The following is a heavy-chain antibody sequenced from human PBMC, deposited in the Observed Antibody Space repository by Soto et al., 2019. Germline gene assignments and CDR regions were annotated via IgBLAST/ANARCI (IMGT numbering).Heavy chain of an antibody. CDR2: VNPIGGST. CDR1: GYIFTAYS. J-gene: IGHJ1*01. Sequence: ALVKVSCKASGYIFTAYSMHWVRQAPGQGLEWMDVVNPIGGSTNYAQKFQGRITMTRDTSTRTVYMDLSSLTSEDTAAYYCAREENCSDGICYSEYFQRWGQGTMVTVSS. D-gene: IGHD2-15*01. CDR3: AREENCSDGICYSEYFQR. V-gene: IGHV1-46*01.